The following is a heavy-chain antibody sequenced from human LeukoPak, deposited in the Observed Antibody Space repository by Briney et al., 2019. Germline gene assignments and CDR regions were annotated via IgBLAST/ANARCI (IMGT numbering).Heavy chain of an antibody. CDR1: GFTFSSYS. CDR3: AREPRQIAAAKINWFDP. Sequence: PGGSLRLSYAASGFTFSSYSMNWVRQAPGKGLEWVSSISSSSSYIYYADSVKGRFTISRDNAKNSLYLQMNSLRAEDTAVYYCAREPRQIAAAKINWFDPWGRGTLVTVSS. D-gene: IGHD6-13*01. J-gene: IGHJ5*02. CDR2: ISSSSSYI. V-gene: IGHV3-21*01.